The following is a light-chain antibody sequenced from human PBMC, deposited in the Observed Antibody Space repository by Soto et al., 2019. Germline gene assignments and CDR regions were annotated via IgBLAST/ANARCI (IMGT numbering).Light chain of an antibody. CDR3: QHRAGWPPALT. CDR2: NAS. CDR1: QSVTSNS. V-gene: IGKV3-11*01. Sequence: EIVLTQFPGTLSLSPGERATLSCRASQSVTSNSLAWYQHKPGQAPRLLIYNASNRATGIPARFSGSGSGTDFTLTISSLEPEDFAVYFCQHRAGWPPALTFGGGTKVDIK. J-gene: IGKJ4*01.